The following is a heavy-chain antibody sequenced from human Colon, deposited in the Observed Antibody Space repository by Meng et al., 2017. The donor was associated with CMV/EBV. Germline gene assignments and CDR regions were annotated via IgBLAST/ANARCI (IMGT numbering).Heavy chain of an antibody. V-gene: IGHV1-2*02. CDR1: GYTFTGYY. Sequence: QVPRVQYGDEVTKPGVSVKVSCKASGYTFTGYYMHWVRQAPGQGLEWMGWINPNSGGTNYAQKFQGRVTMTRDTSISTAYMELSRLRSDDTAVYYCARAPYNWNDEGWFDPWGQGTLVTVFS. CDR3: ARAPYNWNDEGWFDP. D-gene: IGHD1-20*01. J-gene: IGHJ5*02. CDR2: INPNSGGT.